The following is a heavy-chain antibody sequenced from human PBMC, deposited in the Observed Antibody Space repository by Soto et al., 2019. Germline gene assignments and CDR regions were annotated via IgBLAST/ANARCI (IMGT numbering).Heavy chain of an antibody. CDR1: TFSMYS. V-gene: IGHV3-21*01. J-gene: IGHJ5*01. CDR2: ISSGSAFI. CDR3: TRDQGVIYDSWFDS. D-gene: IGHD2-21*01. Sequence: EVQVVESGGGLVKPGGSLRLSCTFTFSMYSMNWVRQAPGKGLEWVASISSGSAFIKYADSVKGRFSISRDNANNSVSRQMNSLRAEDTAMYYCTRDQGVIYDSWFDSCGRGTLVTVSS.